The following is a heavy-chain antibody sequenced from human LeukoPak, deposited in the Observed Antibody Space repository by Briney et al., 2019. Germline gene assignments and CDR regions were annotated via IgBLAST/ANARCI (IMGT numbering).Heavy chain of an antibody. CDR1: GFTFSSYS. CDR3: ARGGVGCFDY. J-gene: IGHJ4*02. CDR2: INSDGSSA. V-gene: IGHV3-74*01. D-gene: IGHD6-19*01. Sequence: PGGSLRLSCEASGFTFSSYSIHWVRQAPGKGLVWVSHINSDGSSATYADSVKGRLTISRDNAKNTVYLQMNSLRAEDTAVYYCARGGVGCFDYWAQGALVTVSS.